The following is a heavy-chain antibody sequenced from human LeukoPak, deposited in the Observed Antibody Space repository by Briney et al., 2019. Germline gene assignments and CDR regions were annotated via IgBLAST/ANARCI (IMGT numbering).Heavy chain of an antibody. CDR2: IYYSGST. V-gene: IGHV4-59*01. CDR1: GVSISSYY. CDR3: ARQQLSHLYYFDY. Sequence: SETLSLTCTVSGVSISSYYWSWVRQPPGKGLEWVGYIYYSGSTNYNPSLKSRVTISVRKYKKQFSLKLSSVTAADTAVYYCARQQLSHLYYFDYWGQGTLVTVSS. J-gene: IGHJ4*02. D-gene: IGHD6-13*01.